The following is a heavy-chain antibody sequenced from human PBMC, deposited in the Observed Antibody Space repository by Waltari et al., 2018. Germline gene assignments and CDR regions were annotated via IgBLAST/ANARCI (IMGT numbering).Heavy chain of an antibody. Sequence: QVQLVQSGAEVKKPGASVKVSCKASGYTFTGYYMHWVRQAPGQGLEWMGRINTNIGGTNDAQKFQGRVTMTRDTSISTAYMELSRLRSDDTAVYYCARDSGLNYYDSSGYFNYWGQGTLVTVSS. CDR2: INTNIGGT. CDR3: ARDSGLNYYDSSGYFNY. CDR1: GYTFTGYY. D-gene: IGHD3-22*01. J-gene: IGHJ4*02. V-gene: IGHV1-2*06.